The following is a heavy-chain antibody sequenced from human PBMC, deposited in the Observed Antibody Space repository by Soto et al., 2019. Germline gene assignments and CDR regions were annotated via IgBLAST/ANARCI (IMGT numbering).Heavy chain of an antibody. CDR3: ARDQTVPGPKTFDY. D-gene: IGHD6-19*01. CDR2: INDAGSAT. J-gene: IGHJ4*02. V-gene: IGHV3-74*01. Sequence: GVSLSLSCAASGFTVSTYCMHWVRQAPGKGLVWCSRINDAGSATIYADSVRGRFTISRDNAKNTLYLQMNYLRAEDTAVYYCARDQTVPGPKTFDYCGQGTLVTVSS. CDR1: GFTVSTYC.